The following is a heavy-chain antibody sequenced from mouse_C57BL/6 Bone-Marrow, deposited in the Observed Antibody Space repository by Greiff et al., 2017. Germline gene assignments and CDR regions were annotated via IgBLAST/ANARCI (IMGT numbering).Heavy chain of an antibody. J-gene: IGHJ3*01. Sequence: EVQGVESGGGLVKPGGSLKLSCAASGFTFSDYGMHWVRQAPEKGLEWFAYISSGSSTIYYADTVKGRFTISRDNAKNTLFLQMTSLRSEDTAMYYCARPDYYGSSYVGFAYWGQATLVTVST. D-gene: IGHD1-1*01. CDR3: ARPDYYGSSYVGFAY. V-gene: IGHV5-17*01. CDR2: ISSGSSTI. CDR1: GFTFSDYG.